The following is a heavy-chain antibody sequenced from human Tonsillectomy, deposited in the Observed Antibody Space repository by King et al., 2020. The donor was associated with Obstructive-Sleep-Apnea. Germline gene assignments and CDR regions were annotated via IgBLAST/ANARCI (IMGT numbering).Heavy chain of an antibody. CDR3: AVQTLNAAGTHYPVAGLDI. CDR1: GFSFSRYW. J-gene: IGHJ3*02. V-gene: IGHV5-51*01. Sequence: EVQLVQSGAEARKPGESLRISCTGSGFSFSRYWIAWVRQMPGKGLEWMGMIYPGDSDTRYSPTFQGPVAFSVDRSPGTAFLQYNNRWPSDTAIFYCAVQTLNAAGTHYPVAGLDIGRQGPMVTVSS. CDR2: IYPGDSDT. D-gene: IGHD2-15*01.